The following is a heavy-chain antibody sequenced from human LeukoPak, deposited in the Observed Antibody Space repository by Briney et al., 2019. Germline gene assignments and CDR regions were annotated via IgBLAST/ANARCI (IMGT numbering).Heavy chain of an antibody. D-gene: IGHD1-14*01. Sequence: PGGSLRLSCAASGFTFSSYAMSWVRQAPGKGLEWVSAISGSGGSTYYADSVKGRFTISRDNSKNTLYLQMNSLRAEDTAVYYCAKDGVPGNYYYYMDVWGKGTTVTVSS. CDR2: ISGSGGST. CDR3: AKDGVPGNYYYYMDV. CDR1: GFTFSSYA. J-gene: IGHJ6*03. V-gene: IGHV3-23*01.